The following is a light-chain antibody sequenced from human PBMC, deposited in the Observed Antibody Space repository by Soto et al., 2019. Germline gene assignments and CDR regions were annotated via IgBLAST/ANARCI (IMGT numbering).Light chain of an antibody. J-gene: IGKJ2*01. CDR1: QTINSRD. Sequence: ESVLTQSPGTLSLSPGERATLSGRASQTINSRDLAWYQKRPGQAPRLLLYGASSRATGIADRFTGSGSGKDFALTISRLEPEDFAVYYCQQYDTFGQGTKLEIK. CDR2: GAS. CDR3: QQYDT. V-gene: IGKV3-20*01.